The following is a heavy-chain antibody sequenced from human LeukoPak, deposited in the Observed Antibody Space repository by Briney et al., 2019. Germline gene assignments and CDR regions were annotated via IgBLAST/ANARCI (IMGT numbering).Heavy chain of an antibody. D-gene: IGHD2-2*01. J-gene: IGHJ4*02. CDR3: AEDGIRYCSSTSCQGFDY. CDR1: GFTFSSYA. V-gene: IGHV3-23*01. Sequence: GGSPRLSCAASGFTFSSYAMSWVRQAPGKGLEWVSAISGSGGSTYYADSVKGRFTISRDNSKNTLYLQMNSLRAEDTAVYYRAEDGIRYCSSTSCQGFDYWGQGTLVTVSS. CDR2: ISGSGGST.